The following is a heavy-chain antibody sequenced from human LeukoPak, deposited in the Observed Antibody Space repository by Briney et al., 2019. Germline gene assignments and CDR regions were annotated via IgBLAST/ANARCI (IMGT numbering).Heavy chain of an antibody. CDR3: ARRVYGSYYTY. Sequence: SETLSLTCAVYGGSFSGYYWSWIRQPPGKGLEWIGEINHSGSTNYNPSLKSRVTISVDTSKNQFSLKLSSVTAADTAVYYCARRVYGSYYTYWGQGTLVTVSS. CDR1: GGSFSGYY. CDR2: INHSGST. V-gene: IGHV4-34*01. D-gene: IGHD1-26*01. J-gene: IGHJ4*02.